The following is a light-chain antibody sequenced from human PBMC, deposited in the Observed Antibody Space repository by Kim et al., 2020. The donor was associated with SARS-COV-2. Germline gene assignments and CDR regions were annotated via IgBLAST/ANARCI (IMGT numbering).Light chain of an antibody. J-gene: IGLJ2*01. V-gene: IGLV2-11*01. CDR1: SSDVGGYNY. CDR3: CSYAGSYTVV. Sequence: GQSVTISCTGTSSDVGGYNYVSWYQQHPGKAPKLMIYDVSKRPSGVPDRCSGSKSGNTASLTISGLQAEDEADYYCCSYAGSYTVVFGGGTQLTVL. CDR2: DVS.